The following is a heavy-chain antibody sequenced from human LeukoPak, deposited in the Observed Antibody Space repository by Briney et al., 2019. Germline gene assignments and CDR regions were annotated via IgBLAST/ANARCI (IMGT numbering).Heavy chain of an antibody. J-gene: IGHJ2*01. V-gene: IGHV1-8*01. Sequence: GASVKVSFKASGYTFTSYDINWVRQATGQGLEWMGWMNPNSGNTGYAQKFQGRVTMTRNTSISTAYMELGSLRSADTAVYYCARVTYSSSWWGIWYFDLWGRGTLVTVSS. CDR3: ARVTYSSSWWGIWYFDL. D-gene: IGHD6-13*01. CDR1: GYTFTSYD. CDR2: MNPNSGNT.